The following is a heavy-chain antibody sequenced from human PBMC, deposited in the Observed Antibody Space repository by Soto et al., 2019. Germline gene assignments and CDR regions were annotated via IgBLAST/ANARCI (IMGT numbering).Heavy chain of an antibody. J-gene: IGHJ6*02. D-gene: IGHD6-13*01. Sequence: PGGSLRLSCAASGFTVSSNYMSWVRQAPGKGLEWVSVIYSGGSTYYADSVKGRFTISRDNSKNTLYLQMNSLRAEDTAVYYCARDTEPPRVRAVGSWKTRQGYYGMDVWGQGTTVTVSS. V-gene: IGHV3-53*01. CDR1: GFTVSSNY. CDR2: IYSGGST. CDR3: ARDTEPPRVRAVGSWKTRQGYYGMDV.